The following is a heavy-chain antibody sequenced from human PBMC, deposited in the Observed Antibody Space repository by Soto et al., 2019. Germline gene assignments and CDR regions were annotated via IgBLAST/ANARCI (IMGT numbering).Heavy chain of an antibody. D-gene: IGHD3-10*01. CDR3: TRAAWFPYLSFY. CDR1: GFTFSRFE. J-gene: IGHJ4*02. V-gene: IGHV3-48*03. Sequence: LRLSCAASGFTFSRFELHWVRQAPGKGLEWISYISSSGSTAYYASSVEGRFTISRDNANNSVYLQMDSLRAEDTALYYCTRAAWFPYLSFYWGQGALVTVSS. CDR2: ISSSGSTA.